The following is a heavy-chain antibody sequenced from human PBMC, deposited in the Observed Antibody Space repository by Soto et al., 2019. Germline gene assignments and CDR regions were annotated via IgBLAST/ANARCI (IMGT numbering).Heavy chain of an antibody. D-gene: IGHD2-8*01. V-gene: IGHV3-23*01. CDR2: LVGSGDPI. CDR3: AKDAIANNGIWEPFDM. Sequence: EVQLLESGGGLVQPGGSLRLSLAAPGFNFTAYAMSWVRQAPGKGLEWVSGLVGSGDPIFYAASVRGRFTVSRDNSKNTLFLQMSSLRADDTAIYYCAKDAIANNGIWEPFDMWGRGTGVTVSS. J-gene: IGHJ3*02. CDR1: GFNFTAYA.